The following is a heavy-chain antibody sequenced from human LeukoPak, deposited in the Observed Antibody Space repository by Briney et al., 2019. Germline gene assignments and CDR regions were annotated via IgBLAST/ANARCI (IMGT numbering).Heavy chain of an antibody. CDR1: RGSFSGYY. V-gene: IGHV4-34*01. Sequence: SETLSLTCDVYRGSFSGYYWNWIRQSPGKGLEWIGEINHSGSTNYNPSLKSRVTISLDTSKNQFSLKLTSVTAADTAVYYCARGKKEGIEMVRGIILNKRYSYMDVWGKGTTVTISS. CDR3: ARGKKEGIEMVRGIILNKRYSYMDV. CDR2: INHSGST. D-gene: IGHD3-10*01. J-gene: IGHJ6*03.